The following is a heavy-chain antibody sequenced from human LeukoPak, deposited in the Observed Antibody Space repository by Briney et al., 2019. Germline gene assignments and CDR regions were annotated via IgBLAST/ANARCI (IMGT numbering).Heavy chain of an antibody. V-gene: IGHV1-2*02. Sequence: ASVKVSCKASGYTFTGYYMHWVRQAPGQGLEWMGWINPNSGGTNYAQKFQGRVTMTRDTSISTAYMELSRLRSDDTAVYYCARAEYYDSTRSDYWGQGTLVTVSS. CDR2: INPNSGGT. CDR1: GYTFTGYY. J-gene: IGHJ4*02. CDR3: ARAEYYDSTRSDY. D-gene: IGHD3-22*01.